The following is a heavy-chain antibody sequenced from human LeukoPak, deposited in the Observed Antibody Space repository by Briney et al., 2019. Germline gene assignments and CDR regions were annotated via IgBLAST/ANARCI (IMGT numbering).Heavy chain of an antibody. CDR2: IYYSGST. V-gene: IGHV4-59*01. J-gene: IGHJ4*02. CDR3: ARGVGGYYDSSGYPFDY. CDR1: GGSISSYF. D-gene: IGHD3-22*01. Sequence: PSETLSLTCTVSGGSISSYFWSWIRQPPGKGLEWIRYIYYSGSTNYNPSLKSRVTISVDTSKNQFSLKLSSVTAADTAVYYCARGVGGYYDSSGYPFDYWGQGTLVTVSS.